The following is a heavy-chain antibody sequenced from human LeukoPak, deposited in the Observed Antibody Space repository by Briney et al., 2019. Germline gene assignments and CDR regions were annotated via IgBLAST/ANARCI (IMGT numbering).Heavy chain of an antibody. CDR1: GFTFDDYA. CDR3: AKGAVAVTESTIDY. D-gene: IGHD6-19*01. V-gene: IGHV3-43D*03. CDR2: ISWDGGST. J-gene: IGHJ4*02. Sequence: PGGSLRLSCAASGFTFDDYAMHWVRQAPGKGLEWVSLISWDGGSTYYADSVKGRFTISRDNSKNSLYLQMNSLRAEDTAFYYCAKGAVAVTESTIDYWGQGTLVTVSS.